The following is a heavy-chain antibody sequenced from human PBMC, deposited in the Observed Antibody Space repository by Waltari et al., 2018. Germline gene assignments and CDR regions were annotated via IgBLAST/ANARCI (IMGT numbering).Heavy chain of an antibody. CDR1: GYTFTGYY. D-gene: IGHD1-26*01. Sequence: QVQLVQSGAEVKKPGASVKVSCKASGYTFTGYYMHWVRQAPGQGLEWMGWINPNSGGTTYRHKFQGRVTMTRDTSISTAYMELSRLRSDDTAVYYCASSSEWELLPMDVWGKGTTVTVSS. V-gene: IGHV1-2*02. CDR2: INPNSGGT. J-gene: IGHJ6*03. CDR3: ASSSEWELLPMDV.